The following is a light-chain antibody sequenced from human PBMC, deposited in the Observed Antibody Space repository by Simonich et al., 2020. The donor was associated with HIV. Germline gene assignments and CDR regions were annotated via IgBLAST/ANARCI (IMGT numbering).Light chain of an antibody. J-gene: IGKJ4*01. CDR3: QQYFRTPLT. Sequence: DIVMTQSPDSLAVSLGERATINCKSSPSLLSSSNNKNYLAWYQHKPGQPPNLLIYWASTLESGVPDRFSVSGSGTDFTLTISSLQAEDVAVYYCQQYFRTPLTFGGGTKVEIK. CDR1: PSLLSSSNNKNY. CDR2: WAS. V-gene: IGKV4-1*01.